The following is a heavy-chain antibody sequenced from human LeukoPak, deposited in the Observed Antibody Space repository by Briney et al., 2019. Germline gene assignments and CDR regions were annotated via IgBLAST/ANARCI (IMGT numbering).Heavy chain of an antibody. Sequence: SETLSLTCAVYGGSFSGYYWSWIRQPPGKGLEWIGEINHSGSTNYNPSLKSRVTISVDTPKNQFSLKLSSVTAADTAVYYCATLIDDYVWGSYRYRDYFDYWGQGTLVTVSS. CDR3: ATLIDDYVWGSYRYRDYFDY. V-gene: IGHV4-34*01. CDR1: GGSFSGYY. CDR2: INHSGST. D-gene: IGHD3-16*02. J-gene: IGHJ4*02.